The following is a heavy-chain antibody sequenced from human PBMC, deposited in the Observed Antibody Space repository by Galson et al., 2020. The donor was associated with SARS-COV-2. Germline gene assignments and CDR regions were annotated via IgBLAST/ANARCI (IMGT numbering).Heavy chain of an antibody. CDR3: ARDLIAAAGGYGMDV. J-gene: IGHJ6*02. Sequence: GESLKISCATSGFTFSTHAMHWVRQAPGKGLEWVAIIAYNGNNKFADSVKGRFTISRDNSKNTLYLQMNSLRAEDTAVYYCARDLIAAAGGYGMDVWGQGTTVTVSS. CDR1: GFTFSTHA. V-gene: IGHV3-30-3*01. CDR2: IAYNGNNK. D-gene: IGHD6-13*01.